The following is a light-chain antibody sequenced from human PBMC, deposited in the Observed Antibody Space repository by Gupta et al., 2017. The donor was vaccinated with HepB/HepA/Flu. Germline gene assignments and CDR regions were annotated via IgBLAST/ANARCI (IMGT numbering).Light chain of an antibody. Sequence: EIVLTQSPATLSLSPGERATLSCRASQSVSTYLAWYQQKPGQAPRLLIYDSSNRAAGIPARFSGSGSGTDFTLTISSLAPEEFALYYCQQRDMWPVTFGHGTNVDSK. V-gene: IGKV3-11*01. J-gene: IGKJ3*01. CDR2: DSS. CDR3: QQRDMWPVT. CDR1: QSVSTY.